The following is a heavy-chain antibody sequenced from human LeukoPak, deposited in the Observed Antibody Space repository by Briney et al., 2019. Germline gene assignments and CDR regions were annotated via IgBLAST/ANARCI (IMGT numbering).Heavy chain of an antibody. J-gene: IGHJ4*02. CDR3: ARGGYSYGHFDY. V-gene: IGHV3-21*01. D-gene: IGHD5-18*01. CDR2: ISSSSSYI. CDR1: GFTFSSYS. Sequence: GGSLRLPCAASGFTFSSYSMNWVRQAPGKGLEWVSSISSSSSYIYYADSVKGRFTISRDNAKNSLYLQMNSLRAEDTAVYYCARGGYSYGHFDYWGQGTLVTVSS.